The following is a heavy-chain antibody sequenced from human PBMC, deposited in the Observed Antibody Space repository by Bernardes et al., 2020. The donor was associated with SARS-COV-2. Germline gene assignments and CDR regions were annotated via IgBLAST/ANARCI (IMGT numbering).Heavy chain of an antibody. CDR1: CGSISTYY. CDR3: ARADCTSTMCHRGAYGV. J-gene: IGHJ3*01. V-gene: IGHV4-59*01. CDR2: INYSGTT. D-gene: IGHD2-2*01. Sequence: ENRSLTCSVSCGSISTYYWSWILPPPGKGLEWIGRINYSGTTNYNPSLKSRVTISVDTSKNQFSLKLSSVTTADTAFYYCARADCTSTMCHRGAYGVWAQGTLVTVSS.